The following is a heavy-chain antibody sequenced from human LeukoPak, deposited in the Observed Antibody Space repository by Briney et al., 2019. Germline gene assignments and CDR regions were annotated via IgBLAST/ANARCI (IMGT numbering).Heavy chain of an antibody. V-gene: IGHV3-7*01. CDR2: IKEDGSEK. CDR3: ARDSFETDIDY. J-gene: IGHJ4*02. D-gene: IGHD1-14*01. CDR1: GFTFSTYW. Sequence: GGSLRLSCAVSGFTFSTYWMSWVRQAPGKGLEWVSNIKEDGSEKYYVDSMKGRFTISRDNAKNSLYLQMNSLRVEDTAVYYCARDSFETDIDYWGQGTLVTVSS.